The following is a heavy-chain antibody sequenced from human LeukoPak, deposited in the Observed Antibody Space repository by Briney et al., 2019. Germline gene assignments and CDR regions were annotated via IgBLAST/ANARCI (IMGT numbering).Heavy chain of an antibody. D-gene: IGHD3-16*01. Sequence: GGSLRLSCAASGFTFSNAWMSWVRQAPGKGLEWVANMNQDGSAKDYVDSVKGRFTISRDNARNSLYLQMSSLRAEDTAVYYCATYTHWVAGDVWGQGTTVTVSS. J-gene: IGHJ6*02. V-gene: IGHV3-7*01. CDR3: ATYTHWVAGDV. CDR1: GFTFSNAW. CDR2: MNQDGSAK.